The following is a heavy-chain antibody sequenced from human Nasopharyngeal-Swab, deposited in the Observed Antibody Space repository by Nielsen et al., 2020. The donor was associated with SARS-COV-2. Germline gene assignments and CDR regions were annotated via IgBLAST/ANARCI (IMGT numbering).Heavy chain of an antibody. CDR3: ASSGYSYGTGPYDY. D-gene: IGHD5-18*01. CDR2: IHASGKS. Sequence: SETLSLTCTVSGDSISTQYWSWVRQPAGKGLEWIGRIHASGKSNYNPSLKSRVNMSVDTSKKQFSLRLSSVTAADTAVYYCASSGYSYGTGPYDYWGQGTLVTVPS. CDR1: GDSISTQY. J-gene: IGHJ4*02. V-gene: IGHV4-4*07.